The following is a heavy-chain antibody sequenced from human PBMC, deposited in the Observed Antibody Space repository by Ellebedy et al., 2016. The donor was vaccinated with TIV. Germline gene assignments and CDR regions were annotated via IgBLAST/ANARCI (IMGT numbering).Heavy chain of an antibody. Sequence: GGSLRLXCAASGFPFSTYGMHWFRQAPGKGLEWVALLWYDGSNKKYADSVKGRLTISRDNSKNTLYLQRNSLRAEDTAVYYCAREMLTGYYYYMDVWGKGTTVTVSS. CDR1: GFPFSTYG. J-gene: IGHJ6*03. D-gene: IGHD3-10*02. CDR2: LWYDGSNK. CDR3: AREMLTGYYYYMDV. V-gene: IGHV3-33*01.